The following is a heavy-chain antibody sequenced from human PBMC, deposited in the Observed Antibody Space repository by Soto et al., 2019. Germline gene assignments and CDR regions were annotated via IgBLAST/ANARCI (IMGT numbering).Heavy chain of an antibody. J-gene: IGHJ4*02. Sequence: GGSLRLSCAASGFTFSSYAIHWVRQAPGKGLEWVAVISYDGSNKYYRDSVKGRFTISTDNSKNTLYLQMNSLRAEDTAVYYCARDRKYCSSTSCSYYFDYLGQGTLVTVSS. CDR2: ISYDGSNK. CDR1: GFTFSSYA. V-gene: IGHV3-30-3*01. D-gene: IGHD2-2*01. CDR3: ARDRKYCSSTSCSYYFDY.